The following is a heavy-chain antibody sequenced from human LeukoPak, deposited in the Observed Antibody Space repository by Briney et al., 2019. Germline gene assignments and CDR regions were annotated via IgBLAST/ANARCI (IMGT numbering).Heavy chain of an antibody. D-gene: IGHD5-18*01. CDR2: IYYSGST. V-gene: IGHV4-39*01. CDR1: GGSISSSSYY. Sequence: SETLSLTCTVSGGSISSSSYYWGWIRQPPGKGLEWIGSIYYSGSTSYNPSLKSRVTISVGTSKNQFSLKLSSVTAADTAVYYCARNVETAIIAVAYWGQGTLVTVSS. J-gene: IGHJ4*02. CDR3: ARNVETAIIAVAY.